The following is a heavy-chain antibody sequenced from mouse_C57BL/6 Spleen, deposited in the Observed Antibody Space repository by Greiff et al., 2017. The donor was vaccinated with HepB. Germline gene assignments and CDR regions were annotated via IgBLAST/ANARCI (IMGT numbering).Heavy chain of an antibody. Sequence: DVKLVESGGGLVKPGGSLKLSCAASGFTFSDYGMHWVRQAPEKGLEWVAYISSGSSTIYYADTVKGRFTISRDNAKNTLFLQMTSLRSEDTAMYYCARGNYGSSSVDYWGQGTTLTVSS. J-gene: IGHJ2*01. V-gene: IGHV5-17*01. CDR2: ISSGSSTI. CDR3: ARGNYGSSSVDY. CDR1: GFTFSDYG. D-gene: IGHD1-1*01.